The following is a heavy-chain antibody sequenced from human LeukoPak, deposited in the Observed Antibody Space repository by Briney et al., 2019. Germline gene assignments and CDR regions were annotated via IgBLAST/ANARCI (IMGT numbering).Heavy chain of an antibody. CDR2: ISGSGGST. V-gene: IGHV3-23*01. D-gene: IGHD6-19*01. CDR1: GFTFSSYA. Sequence: QPGGSLRLSCAASGFTFSSYAMSWVRQAPGKGLEWVSAISGSGGSTYYADSVKGRFTISRDNSKNTLYLQMNSVRAEDTAVYYCGKDRRQWVVQEYYFDYWGQGTLVTVSS. CDR3: GKDRRQWVVQEYYFDY. J-gene: IGHJ4*02.